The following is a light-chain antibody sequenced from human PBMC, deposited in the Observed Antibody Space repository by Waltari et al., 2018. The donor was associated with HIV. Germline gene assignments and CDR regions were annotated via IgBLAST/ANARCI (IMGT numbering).Light chain of an antibody. CDR3: QQSYSSPWT. CDR1: QSIWTH. Sequence: DIQMTQPPSSLSASVRDRVTITCRASQSIWTHLNWYQQKPGEPPKLLIYDASSFQSGVPARFSGSGSGTVFTLTINSLQPEDFATYYCQQSYSSPWTFGQGTKV. V-gene: IGKV1-39*01. J-gene: IGKJ1*01. CDR2: DAS.